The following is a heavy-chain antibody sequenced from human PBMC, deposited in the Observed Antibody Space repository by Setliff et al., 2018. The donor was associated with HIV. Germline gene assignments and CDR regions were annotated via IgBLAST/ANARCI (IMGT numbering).Heavy chain of an antibody. Sequence: LSCAASGFTFSSCAMSWVRQPPGKGLEWIGEINHSGSSNYNPSLKSRVTISVDTSKNQLSLNVTSVTAADTAVYYCARGSHGTSWTDYWGQGTLVTVSS. CDR2: INHSGSS. CDR3: ARGSHGTSWTDY. V-gene: IGHV4-34*01. CDR1: GFTFSSCA. J-gene: IGHJ4*02. D-gene: IGHD6-13*01.